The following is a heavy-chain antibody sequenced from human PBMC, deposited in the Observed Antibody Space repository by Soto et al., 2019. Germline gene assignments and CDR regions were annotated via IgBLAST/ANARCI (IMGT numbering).Heavy chain of an antibody. J-gene: IGHJ3*02. CDR2: TYSDGST. D-gene: IGHD6-13*01. CDR1: GLTVSKNY. CDR3: ARWAVVAAAGLDI. Sequence: GGSLRLSCVVSGLTVSKNYMSWVRQAPGKGLDWVSVTYSDGSTNYADSVKGRFTSSRDISKNTLSLQMDSLRAEDTAVYFCARWAVVAAAGLDIWGQGTVVTVSS. V-gene: IGHV3-53*01.